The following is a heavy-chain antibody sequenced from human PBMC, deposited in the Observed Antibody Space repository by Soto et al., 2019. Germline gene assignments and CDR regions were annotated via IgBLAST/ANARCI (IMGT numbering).Heavy chain of an antibody. J-gene: IGHJ3*02. Sequence: HVQLQESGPGLVRPSETLSLTCNVSGGPMSGYFWSWFRLSAGKGLEWIGRIYTSGTTNYNPSFKSRVTMSVDTSWTHFSLRLRSLTAADSALYYCATATVSWAFDIWGPGTMVSVS. CDR1: GGPMSGYF. CDR3: ATATVSWAFDI. V-gene: IGHV4-4*07. CDR2: IYTSGTT. D-gene: IGHD1-26*01.